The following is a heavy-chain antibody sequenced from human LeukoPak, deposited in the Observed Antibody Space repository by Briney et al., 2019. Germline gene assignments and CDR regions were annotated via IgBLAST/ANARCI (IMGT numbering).Heavy chain of an antibody. Sequence: GGSLRLSCAASGFTFSTYWVHWVRQAPGKGLVWVSRINPEGSRTDYADSVKGRFTISRDNAKNTLYLQMNSLRAEDTAVYFCAGDLRGSRDYWGQGTLVTVS. CDR3: AGDLRGSRDY. CDR2: INPEGSRT. J-gene: IGHJ4*02. V-gene: IGHV3-74*01. D-gene: IGHD2-15*01. CDR1: GFTFSTYW.